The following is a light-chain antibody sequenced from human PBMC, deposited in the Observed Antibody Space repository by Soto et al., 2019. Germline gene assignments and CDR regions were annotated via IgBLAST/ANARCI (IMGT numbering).Light chain of an antibody. CDR3: QQRSNWPPIT. CDR2: DAS. CDR1: QSVSSY. Sequence: EIVLTQSPATLSLSPVEIATLSCMVSQSVSSYLAWYQQKPGQAPRLLIYDASNRATGIPARFSGSGSGTDFTLTISSLEPEDFAVYYCQQRSNWPPITFGQGTRLEIK. J-gene: IGKJ5*01. V-gene: IGKV3-11*01.